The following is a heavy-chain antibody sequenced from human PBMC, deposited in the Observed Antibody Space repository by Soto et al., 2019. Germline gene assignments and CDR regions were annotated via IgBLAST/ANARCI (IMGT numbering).Heavy chain of an antibody. CDR1: GFTFSSYG. CDR3: AKENGDYEPLYGMDV. CDR2: ISYDGSNK. V-gene: IGHV3-30*18. J-gene: IGHJ6*02. Sequence: GGSLRLSCAASGFTFSSYGMHWVRQAPGKGLEWVAVISYDGSNKYYADSVKGRFTISRDNSKNTLYLQMNSLRAEDTAVYYCAKENGDYEPLYGMDVWGQGTTVTVSS. D-gene: IGHD4-17*01.